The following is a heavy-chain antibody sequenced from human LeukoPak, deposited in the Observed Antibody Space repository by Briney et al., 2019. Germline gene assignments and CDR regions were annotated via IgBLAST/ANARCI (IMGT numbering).Heavy chain of an antibody. CDR1: GGSISSYY. V-gene: IGHV4-4*07. CDR3: VGFAYGEYEGY. Sequence: SETLSLTCTVSGGSISSYYWSWIRQPAGKGLEWIGRIYTIGSTNYNPSLKSRVTMSVDTSKNQFSLKLSSVPAADTAVYYCVGFAYGEYEGYWGQGTLVTVSS. J-gene: IGHJ4*02. CDR2: IYTIGST. D-gene: IGHD3-10*01.